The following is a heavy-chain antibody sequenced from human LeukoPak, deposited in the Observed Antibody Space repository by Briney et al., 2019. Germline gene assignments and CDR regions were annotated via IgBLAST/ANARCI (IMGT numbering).Heavy chain of an antibody. CDR3: ATAGDSSGYYDLDY. Sequence: ASVKVSCKVSGYTLTELSMHWVRQAPGKGLEWMGGFDPEDGETIYAQKFQGRVTMTEDTSTDTAYMELSSLRSEDTAVYYCATAGDSSGYYDLDYWGQGTLVTVSS. D-gene: IGHD3-22*01. CDR1: GYTLTELS. CDR2: FDPEDGET. J-gene: IGHJ4*02. V-gene: IGHV1-24*01.